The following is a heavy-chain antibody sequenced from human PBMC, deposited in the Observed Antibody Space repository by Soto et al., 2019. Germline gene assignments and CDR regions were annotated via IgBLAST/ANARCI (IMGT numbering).Heavy chain of an antibody. Sequence: GGSLRLSCAASGFTFSSYAMHWVHQAPGKGLEWVAVISYDGSNKYYADSVKGRFTISRDNSKNTLYLQMNSLRAEDTAVYYCASGVAAGAFDIWGQGTMVTVSS. CDR3: ASGVAAGAFDI. CDR2: ISYDGSNK. J-gene: IGHJ3*02. CDR1: GFTFSSYA. V-gene: IGHV3-30-3*01. D-gene: IGHD6-19*01.